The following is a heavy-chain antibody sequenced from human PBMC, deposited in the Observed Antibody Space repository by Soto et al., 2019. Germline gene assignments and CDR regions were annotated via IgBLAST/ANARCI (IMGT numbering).Heavy chain of an antibody. J-gene: IGHJ6*02. Sequence: SETLSLTCSVSGGSISSYYWSWIRQPPGKGLEWIGYIYYSGSTNYNPSLKSRVPISVDTSKNQFSLKLSSVAAADTAVYYCARDRITMVRGVIMRDYYGMDVWGQGTTVTVSS. V-gene: IGHV4-59*01. CDR2: IYYSGST. D-gene: IGHD3-10*01. CDR1: GGSISSYY. CDR3: ARDRITMVRGVIMRDYYGMDV.